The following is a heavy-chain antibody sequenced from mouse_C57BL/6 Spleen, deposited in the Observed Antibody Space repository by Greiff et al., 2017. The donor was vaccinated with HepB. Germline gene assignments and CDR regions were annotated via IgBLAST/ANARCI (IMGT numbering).Heavy chain of an antibody. Sequence: QVQLQQPGAELVKPGASVKLSCKASGYTFTSYWMQWVKQRPGQGLEWIGEIDPSDSYTNYTQKFKGKATLTVDTSSSTAYLQLSSLTSEDSAVYYCARRGRGFDYWGQGTTLTVSS. V-gene: IGHV1-50*01. J-gene: IGHJ2*01. CDR1: GYTFTSYW. CDR2: IDPSDSYT. D-gene: IGHD3-3*01. CDR3: ARRGRGFDY.